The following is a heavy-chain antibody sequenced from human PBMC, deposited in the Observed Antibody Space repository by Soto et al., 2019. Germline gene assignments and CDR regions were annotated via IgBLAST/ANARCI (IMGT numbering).Heavy chain of an antibody. CDR2: ISYDGSNK. J-gene: IGHJ4*02. D-gene: IGHD4-17*01. CDR1: GFTFSSYG. CDR3: AKTKDYGDYSADY. Sequence: HPWGSLRLSCAASGFTFSSYGMHWVRQAPGKGLEWVAVISYDGSNKYYADSVKGRFTISRDNSKNTLYLQMNSLRAEDTAVYYCAKTKDYGDYSADYWGQGTLVTVS. V-gene: IGHV3-30*18.